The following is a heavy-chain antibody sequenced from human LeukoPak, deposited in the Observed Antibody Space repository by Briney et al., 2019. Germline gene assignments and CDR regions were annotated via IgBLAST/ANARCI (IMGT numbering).Heavy chain of an antibody. Sequence: PGGSLRLSCAASGFTVSSNYMSWVRQAPGKGLEWVSIIYSGGTTYYADSVKGRFAISRDNSKNTLYLQMNSLRAEDTAVYYCARDASYCSSSSCRQYYFDYWGQGTLVTVSS. J-gene: IGHJ4*02. CDR2: IYSGGTT. D-gene: IGHD2-2*01. V-gene: IGHV3-53*01. CDR1: GFTVSSNY. CDR3: ARDASYCSSSSCRQYYFDY.